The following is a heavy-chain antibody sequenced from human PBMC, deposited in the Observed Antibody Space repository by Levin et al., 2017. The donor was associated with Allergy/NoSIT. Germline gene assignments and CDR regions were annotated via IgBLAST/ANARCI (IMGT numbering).Heavy chain of an antibody. Sequence: GGSLRLSCAASGFTVSNNYMTWVRQAPGKGLEWVSLIYSRGNTQYADSVKGRFTISRDNSKNTLSLQMNSLRAEDTAVYYCARKTDTSLYPGDFWGQGTLVTVSS. CDR2: IYSRGNT. CDR3: ARKTDTSLYPGDF. D-gene: IGHD5-18*01. J-gene: IGHJ4*02. CDR1: GFTVSNNY. V-gene: IGHV3-66*01.